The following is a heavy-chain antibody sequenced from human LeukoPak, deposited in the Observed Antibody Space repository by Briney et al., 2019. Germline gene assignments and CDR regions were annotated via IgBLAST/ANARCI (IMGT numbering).Heavy chain of an antibody. CDR2: IYTSGST. V-gene: IGHV4-59*10. J-gene: IGHJ5*02. D-gene: IGHD6-13*01. CDR1: GGSFSGYY. CDR3: ARGYLSWVDP. Sequence: SETLSLTCAVYGGSFSGYYWSWIRQPPGKGLEWIGRIYTSGSTNYSPSLKSRVTISVDTSQNQFSLKLSSVTPADTAVYYCARGYLSWVDPWGQGTLVTVSS.